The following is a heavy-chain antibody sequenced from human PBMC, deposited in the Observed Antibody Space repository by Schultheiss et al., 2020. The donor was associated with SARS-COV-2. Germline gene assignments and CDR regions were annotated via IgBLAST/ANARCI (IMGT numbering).Heavy chain of an antibody. J-gene: IGHJ6*02. V-gene: IGHV3-30*18. CDR2: ISYDGSNK. CDR1: GFTFSSYG. Sequence: GESLKISCAASGFTFSSYGMHWVRQAPGKGLEWVAVISYDGSNKYYADSVKGRFTISRDNSKNTLYLQMNSLRAEDTAVYYCAKSYNDFAGYYYGMDVWGQGTTVTVSS. D-gene: IGHD3-3*01. CDR3: AKSYNDFAGYYYGMDV.